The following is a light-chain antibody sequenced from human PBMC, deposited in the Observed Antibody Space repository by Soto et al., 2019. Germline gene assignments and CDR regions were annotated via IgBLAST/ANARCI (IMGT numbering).Light chain of an antibody. CDR1: SSDVGGYNY. CDR3: SSYTTTSAVA. CDR2: DVT. V-gene: IGLV2-14*03. J-gene: IGLJ2*01. Sequence: QSALTQPASVSGSPGQWITISCTGTSSDVGGYNYVSWYQQHPGKAPKLMIYDVTNRPSGVSYRFSGSKSGNTASLTISGLQAEDEADYYCSSYTTTSAVAFGGATNFTVL.